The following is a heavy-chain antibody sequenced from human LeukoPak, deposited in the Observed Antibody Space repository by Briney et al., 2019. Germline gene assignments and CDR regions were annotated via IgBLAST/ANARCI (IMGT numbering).Heavy chain of an antibody. CDR2: INAGNGNT. V-gene: IGHV1-3*01. CDR3: ARISSSWYYLDY. D-gene: IGHD6-13*01. Sequence: GASVKVSCKASGYTFTSYAMHWVRQAPGQRLKWMGWINAGNGNTKYSQKFQGRVTITRDTSASTAYMELSSLRSEDTAVYYCARISSSWYYLDYWGQGTLVTVSS. CDR1: GYTFTSYA. J-gene: IGHJ4*02.